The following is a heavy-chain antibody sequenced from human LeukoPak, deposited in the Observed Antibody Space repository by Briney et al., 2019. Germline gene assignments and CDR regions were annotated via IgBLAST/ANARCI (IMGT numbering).Heavy chain of an antibody. J-gene: IGHJ4*02. CDR3: ARDSGSGSYPSDY. CDR2: ISAYKGNT. Sequence: ASVKVSCKASGYAFTSYPLTWVRQAPGQGLQWMGWISAYKGNTNSAQKFQGRVTMTTDTSTSTAYMELRSLRSDDTAVYYCARDSGSGSYPSDYWGQGTLVTVSS. D-gene: IGHD3-10*01. CDR1: GYAFTSYP. V-gene: IGHV1-18*04.